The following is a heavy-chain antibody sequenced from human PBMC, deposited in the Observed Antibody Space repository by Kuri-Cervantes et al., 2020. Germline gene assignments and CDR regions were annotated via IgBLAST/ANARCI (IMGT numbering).Heavy chain of an antibody. Sequence: GSLRLSCGVYGGSFSDNDWTWIRQPLGKGLEWIGFVYSSGTTTYNPSLKSRVTISIDTSKNQFSLRLSSVTAADTAVYYCARYTYCSTGRCYEDYWGQGTLVTVSS. CDR3: ARYTYCSTGRCYEDY. V-gene: IGHV4-59*12. J-gene: IGHJ4*02. CDR1: GGSFSDND. D-gene: IGHD2-15*01. CDR2: VYSSGTT.